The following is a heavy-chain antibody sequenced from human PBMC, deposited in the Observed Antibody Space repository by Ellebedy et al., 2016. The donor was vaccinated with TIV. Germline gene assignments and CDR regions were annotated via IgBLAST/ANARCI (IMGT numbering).Heavy chain of an antibody. CDR2: INHSGST. CDR1: GGSFSGYY. J-gene: IGHJ3*02. V-gene: IGHV4-34*01. D-gene: IGHD2-2*01. Sequence: SETLSLXCAVYGGSFSGYYWSWIRQPPGKGLEWIGEINHSGSTNYNPSLKSRVTISVDTSKNQFSLKLSSVTAADTAVYYCAIVVVPAAFHAFDIWGQGTMVTVSS. CDR3: AIVVVPAAFHAFDI.